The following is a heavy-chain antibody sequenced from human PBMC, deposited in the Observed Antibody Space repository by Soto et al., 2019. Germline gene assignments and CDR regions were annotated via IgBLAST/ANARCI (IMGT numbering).Heavy chain of an antibody. V-gene: IGHV3-48*03. D-gene: IGHD2-8*01. CDR3: ARETKSYYFDY. Sequence: PGGSLRLSCAASGFTFSSYEMNWVRQAPGKGLEWVSYISSSGSTIYYADSVKGRSTISRDNAKNSLYLQMNSLRAEDTAVYYCARETKSYYFDYWGQGTLVTVSS. J-gene: IGHJ4*02. CDR1: GFTFSSYE. CDR2: ISSSGSTI.